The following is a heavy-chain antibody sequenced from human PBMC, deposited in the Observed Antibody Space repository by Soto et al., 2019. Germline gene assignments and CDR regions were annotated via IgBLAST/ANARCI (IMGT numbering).Heavy chain of an antibody. Sequence: QVQLVQSGAEVKKPGASVKVSCKVSGYTLTELSMHWVRQAPGKGLEWMGGFDPEDGETIYAQKIQGRVTMTEDTPTDTAYMELSSMRSEDTAVYYCATEKLIVGATEEYYFDYWGQGTLVTVSS. J-gene: IGHJ4*02. CDR2: FDPEDGET. D-gene: IGHD1-26*01. CDR1: GYTLTELS. V-gene: IGHV1-24*01. CDR3: ATEKLIVGATEEYYFDY.